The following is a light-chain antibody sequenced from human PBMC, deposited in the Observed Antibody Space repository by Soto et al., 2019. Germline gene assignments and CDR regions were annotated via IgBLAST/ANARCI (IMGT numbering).Light chain of an antibody. CDR3: QQYTTSSWT. Sequence: EIVLTQSPGTLSLSPGERATLSCRASQSVSSSYLAWYQQKPGQAPRLLIYGASSRATGIPDRFSGSGSGTDFTLTISRLEPEDFAVYYCQQYTTSSWTFGQGTMVDIK. CDR1: QSVSSSY. CDR2: GAS. J-gene: IGKJ1*01. V-gene: IGKV3-20*01.